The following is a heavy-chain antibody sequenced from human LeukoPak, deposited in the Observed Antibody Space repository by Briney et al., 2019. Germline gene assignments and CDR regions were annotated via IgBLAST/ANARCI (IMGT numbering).Heavy chain of an antibody. CDR3: ARGGSSELDY. J-gene: IGHJ4*02. V-gene: IGHV4-59*08. CDR2: IYYSGST. CDR1: GGSISSYY. Sequence: PSETLSLTCTVTGGSISSYYWSWIRQPPGKGLEWIGYIYYSGSTNCNPSLKSRVTISVDTSKNQFSLKLSSVTAADTAVYYCARGGSSELDYWGQGTLVTVSS. D-gene: IGHD6-25*01.